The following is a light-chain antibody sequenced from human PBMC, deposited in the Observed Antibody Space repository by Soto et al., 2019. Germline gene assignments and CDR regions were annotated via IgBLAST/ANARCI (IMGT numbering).Light chain of an antibody. J-gene: IGLJ3*02. CDR1: SSDIGAYDY. CDR3: CSYADSILWL. CDR2: GVT. V-gene: IGLV2-14*01. Sequence: QSVLTQPASVSGSPGQSITISCTGTSSDIGAYDYVSWYQQHPGKAPKLMIYGVTNRPSGVSNRFSGSKSGNTASLTISGLQAEDEADYYCCSYADSILWLFGGGTQLTVL.